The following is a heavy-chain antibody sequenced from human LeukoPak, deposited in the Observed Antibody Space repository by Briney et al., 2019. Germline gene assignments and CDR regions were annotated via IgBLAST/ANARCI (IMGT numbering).Heavy chain of an antibody. CDR1: GYTFTSYA. Sequence: ASGKVSCKASGYTFTSYAMNWVGQAPGKGLEWRGWINTNTRNPTDAQSFTGRSVVSLDTSISTAYLQISSLKAEDTAVYYCARKYGRYREFDYWGQGTLVTVSS. V-gene: IGHV7-4-1*02. CDR2: INTNTRNP. J-gene: IGHJ4*02. D-gene: IGHD3-10*01. CDR3: ARKYGRYREFDY.